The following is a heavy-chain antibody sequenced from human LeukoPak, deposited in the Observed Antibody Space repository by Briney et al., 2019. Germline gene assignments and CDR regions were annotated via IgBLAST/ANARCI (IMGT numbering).Heavy chain of an antibody. D-gene: IGHD1-14*01. Sequence: PGRSLRLSCAASGFTFSSYGMHWVRQAPGKGLEWVAVIWYDGSNKYYADSVKGRFTISRDNSKNTLYLQMNSLRAEDTAVYYCAKAGPTKDTITEGVLYAFDIWGQGTMVTVSS. CDR3: AKAGPTKDTITEGVLYAFDI. CDR1: GFTFSSYG. CDR2: IWYDGSNK. J-gene: IGHJ3*02. V-gene: IGHV3-33*06.